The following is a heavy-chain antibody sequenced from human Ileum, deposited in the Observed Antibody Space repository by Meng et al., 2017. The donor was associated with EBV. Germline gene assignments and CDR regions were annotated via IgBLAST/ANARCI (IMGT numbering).Heavy chain of an antibody. Sequence: QGRLEESGPGLVKPSGTLFLTCAVAGGSISSSNWWSWVRQPPGKGLEWIGEIYHSGSTNYNPSLKSRVTISVDKSKNQFSLKLSSVTAADTAVYYCASFPPPGKQWLVTDYWGQGTLVTVSS. CDR3: ASFPPPGKQWLVTDY. D-gene: IGHD6-19*01. V-gene: IGHV4-4*02. J-gene: IGHJ4*02. CDR1: GGSISSSNW. CDR2: IYHSGST.